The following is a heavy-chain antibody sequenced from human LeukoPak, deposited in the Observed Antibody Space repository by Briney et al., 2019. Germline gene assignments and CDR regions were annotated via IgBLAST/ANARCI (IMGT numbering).Heavy chain of an antibody. Sequence: ASVKVSCKASGYTFTNYYMHWVRQAPGQGLEWMGIINPSGGSTSYAQKVRGRVTTTRDTSTSTVYMELSSLRSEDTAMYYCARGESARRDIAVAGVSDYWGQGTLVTVSS. CDR3: ARGESARRDIAVAGVSDY. J-gene: IGHJ4*02. D-gene: IGHD6-19*01. V-gene: IGHV1-46*01. CDR1: GYTFTNYY. CDR2: INPSGGST.